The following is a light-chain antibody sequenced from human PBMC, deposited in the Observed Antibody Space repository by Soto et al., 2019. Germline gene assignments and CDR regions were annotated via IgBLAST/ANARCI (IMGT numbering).Light chain of an antibody. CDR3: QQRTDWPPLT. V-gene: IGKV1-17*03. J-gene: IGKJ4*01. CDR2: GAS. CDR1: QDITNF. Sequence: DIQMTQSPSAVSASVGDRVTITCRASQDITNFLAWFQQKPGKVPERLIFGASSLQSGVPSRFSGSGSGTEFTLTISSLQPEDFAVYYCQQRTDWPPLTFGGGTNVEVE.